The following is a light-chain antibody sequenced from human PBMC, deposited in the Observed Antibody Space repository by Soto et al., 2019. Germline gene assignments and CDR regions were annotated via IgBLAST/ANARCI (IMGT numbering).Light chain of an antibody. Sequence: EVVLTQSPGTLSLSPGESATLSCRASQSVSSNYLAWYQQKPGQAPRLLIYGVSTRATGIPDRFSGSGSGTDFSLTISRLEPEEVALYYCQQYFTAPLPFGGGTKVAIK. J-gene: IGKJ4*01. CDR1: QSVSSNY. CDR3: QQYFTAPLP. V-gene: IGKV3-20*01. CDR2: GVS.